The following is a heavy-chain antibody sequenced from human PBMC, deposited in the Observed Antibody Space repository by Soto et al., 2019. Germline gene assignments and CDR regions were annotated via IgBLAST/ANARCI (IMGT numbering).Heavy chain of an antibody. Sequence: QVQLVQSGAEVKKPGASVKVSCKASGYTFTSYDINWVRQATGQGLEWMGWMNPNSGNTGYAQKVQGRVTMTRNTSISTAYMELSSLRSEDTAVYYCARGPGQRWYWHHYYYYGMDVWGQGTTVTVSS. J-gene: IGHJ6*02. CDR1: GYTFTSYD. V-gene: IGHV1-8*01. CDR3: ARGPGQRWYWHHYYYYGMDV. CDR2: MNPNSGNT. D-gene: IGHD6-13*01.